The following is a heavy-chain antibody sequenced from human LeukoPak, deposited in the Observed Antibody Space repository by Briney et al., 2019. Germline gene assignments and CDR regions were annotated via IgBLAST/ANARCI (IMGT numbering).Heavy chain of an antibody. Sequence: ASVKVSCKASGYTFTSYYMHWVRQAPGQGLEWMGIINPSGGSTGYAQRFQGRVTMTRDTSTSTVYMELSSLRSEDTAVYYCARDSVVVVPAAPQFDYWGQGTLVTVSS. V-gene: IGHV1-46*01. J-gene: IGHJ4*02. CDR2: INPSGGST. CDR3: ARDSVVVVPAAPQFDY. CDR1: GYTFTSYY. D-gene: IGHD2-2*01.